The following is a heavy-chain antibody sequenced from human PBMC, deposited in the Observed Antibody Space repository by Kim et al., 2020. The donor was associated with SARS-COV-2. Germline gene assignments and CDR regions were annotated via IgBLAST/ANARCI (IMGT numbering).Heavy chain of an antibody. CDR2: INTENGVT. Sequence: ASVKVSCKASGYTFTDHAIHWLRQAPGQSLEWLGWINTENGVTKYSQNFQGRVSFTRDTSASTTYMEMSLRSEDTAVFYCARDFPSHLTGIFYYYYYMDVWGTGTTVSVSS. D-gene: IGHD1-1*01. CDR3: ARDFPSHLTGIFYYYYYMDV. J-gene: IGHJ6*03. CDR1: GYTFTDHA. V-gene: IGHV1-3*04.